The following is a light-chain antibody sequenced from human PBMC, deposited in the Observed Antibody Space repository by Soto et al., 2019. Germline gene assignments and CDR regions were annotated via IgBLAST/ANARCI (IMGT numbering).Light chain of an antibody. CDR3: QKYNSAPPPFT. V-gene: IGKV1-27*01. CDR1: QGISNY. J-gene: IGKJ3*01. Sequence: DIQMTQSPSSLSASVGDRVTITCRASQGISNYLAWYQQKPGKVPKLLIYAASTLQSGVPSRFSGSGSGTDFTLTISSLQPEDVANYYCQKYNSAPPPFTFGPGTKVDIK. CDR2: AAS.